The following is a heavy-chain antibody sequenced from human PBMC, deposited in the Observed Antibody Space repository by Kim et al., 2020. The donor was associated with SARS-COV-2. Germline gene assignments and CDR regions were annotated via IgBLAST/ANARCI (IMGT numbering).Heavy chain of an antibody. CDR1: GFTFSSYA. CDR3: ANIPRSLVRKTLDY. Sequence: GGSLRLSCAASGFTFSSYAMSWVRQAPGKGLEWVSAISGSGGSTYYADSVKGRFTISRDNSKNTLYLQMNSLRAEDTAVYYCANIPRSLVRKTLDYWGQGTLVTVSS. D-gene: IGHD3-10*01. J-gene: IGHJ4*02. CDR2: ISGSGGST. V-gene: IGHV3-23*01.